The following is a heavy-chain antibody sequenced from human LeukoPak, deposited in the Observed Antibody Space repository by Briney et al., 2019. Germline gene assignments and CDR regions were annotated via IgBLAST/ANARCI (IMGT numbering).Heavy chain of an antibody. CDR1: GYTFTSYG. J-gene: IGHJ4*02. Sequence: ASVKVSCKASGYTFTSYGISWVRHAPGQGPEWMGWISAYNGNTNYAQKLHGRVTMTTDTSTSTAYMELRSLRSDDTAVYYCAREGSYYVFDYWGQGTLVTVSS. CDR2: ISAYNGNT. D-gene: IGHD1-26*01. CDR3: AREGSYYVFDY. V-gene: IGHV1-18*01.